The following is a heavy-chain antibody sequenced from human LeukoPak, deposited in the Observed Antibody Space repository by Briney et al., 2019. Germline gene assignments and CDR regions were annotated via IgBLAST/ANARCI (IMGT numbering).Heavy chain of an antibody. CDR1: GGSISSSNW. CDR2: IYHSGST. V-gene: IGHV4-4*02. Sequence: SETLSLTSAVSGGSISSSNWWSWVRQPPGKGLEWIGEIYHSGSTNYNPSLKSRVTISVDKSKNQFSLKLSSVTAADTAVYYCARVFVGIAVAGFDYWGQGTLVTVSS. CDR3: ARVFVGIAVAGFDY. D-gene: IGHD6-19*01. J-gene: IGHJ4*02.